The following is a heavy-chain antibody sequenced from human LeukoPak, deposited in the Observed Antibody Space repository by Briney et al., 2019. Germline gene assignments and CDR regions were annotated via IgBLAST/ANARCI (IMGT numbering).Heavy chain of an antibody. CDR1: GFTFSSYG. Sequence: PGRSLRLSCAASGFTFSSYGMQWVRQAAGKGLEWVAVISYDGSNVYYAGSVEGRFTNSRDNSKNALYLQMNSLRAKDTAGYYFAKGGAADTGGLFHYWGQGTLVTVS. CDR2: ISYDGSNV. CDR3: AKGGAADTGGLFHY. D-gene: IGHD6-25*01. J-gene: IGHJ4*02. V-gene: IGHV3-30*18.